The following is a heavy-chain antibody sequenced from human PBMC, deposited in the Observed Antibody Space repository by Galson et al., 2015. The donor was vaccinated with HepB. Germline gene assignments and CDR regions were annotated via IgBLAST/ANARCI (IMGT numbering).Heavy chain of an antibody. J-gene: IGHJ4*02. Sequence: SLRLSCAASRFIFSGSAIDWVRQASGKGPEWVGRIRSKANYYATLYVPSLKGRFTISRDDSKNMAYLHMGSLKTEDTAVYYCIRLGDLSGYSSRWGQGTLVTVSS. V-gene: IGHV3-73*01. D-gene: IGHD2-2*01. CDR3: IRLGDLSGYSSR. CDR1: RFIFSGSA. CDR2: IRSKANYYAT.